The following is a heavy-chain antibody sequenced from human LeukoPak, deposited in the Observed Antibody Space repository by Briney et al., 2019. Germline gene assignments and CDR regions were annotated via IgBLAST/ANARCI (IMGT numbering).Heavy chain of an antibody. CDR3: ARGYYGSGSYGY. CDR2: IIPIFGTA. D-gene: IGHD3-10*01. Sequence: SVKVSCKASGGTFSSYAISWVRQAPGQGLEWMGRIIPIFGTANYAQEFQGRVTITTDESTSTAYMELSSLRSEDTAVYYCARGYYGSGSYGYWGQGTLVTVSS. V-gene: IGHV1-69*05. CDR1: GGTFSSYA. J-gene: IGHJ4*02.